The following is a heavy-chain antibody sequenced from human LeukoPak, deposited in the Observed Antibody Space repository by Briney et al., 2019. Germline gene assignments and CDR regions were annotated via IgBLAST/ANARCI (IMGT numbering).Heavy chain of an antibody. CDR2: IYTSGST. CDR1: GGSISSYY. J-gene: IGHJ5*02. V-gene: IGHV4-4*07. D-gene: IGHD2-2*02. CDR3: ARDWDCSSTSCYNWFDP. Sequence: SETLSLTCTVSGGSISSYYWSWIRQPAGKGLEWIGRIYTSGSTNYNPSLKSRVTMSVDTSKNQFSLKLSSVTAADTAVYYCARDWDCSSTSCYNWFDPWGQGTLVTVSS.